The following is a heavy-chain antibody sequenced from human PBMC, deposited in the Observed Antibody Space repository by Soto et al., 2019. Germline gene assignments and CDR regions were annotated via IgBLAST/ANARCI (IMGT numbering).Heavy chain of an antibody. J-gene: IGHJ6*02. V-gene: IGHV3-23*01. CDR2: ISGSGGST. CDR1: GFTFSSYA. CDR3: AKVAGLLMADTGAYYYNVLDV. Sequence: GGSLRLSCAASGFTFSSYAMSWVRQAPGKGLEWVSAISGSGGSTYYADSVKGRFTISRDNSKNTLYLHMNSLRAADTAVYYCAKVAGLLMADTGAYYYNVLDVWGQGTTVTVSS. D-gene: IGHD2-8*01.